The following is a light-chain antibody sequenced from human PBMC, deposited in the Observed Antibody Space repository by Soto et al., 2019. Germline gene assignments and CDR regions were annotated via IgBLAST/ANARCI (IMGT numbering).Light chain of an antibody. CDR1: QSVGSY. CDR2: GSA. J-gene: IGKJ1*01. CDR3: QQYHSWPA. V-gene: IGKV3-15*01. Sequence: ILLTPSPAPLSLSPGARATLSCRASQSVGSYLGWYQQRPGQAPRLLIYGSATRATGIPARFSGSGSGTEFTLTISRLQSEVSAFYYCQQYHSWPAFGQGTKVDIK.